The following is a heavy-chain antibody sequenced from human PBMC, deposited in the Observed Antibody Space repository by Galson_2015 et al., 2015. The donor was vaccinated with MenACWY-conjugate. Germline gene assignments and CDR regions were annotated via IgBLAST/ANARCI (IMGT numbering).Heavy chain of an antibody. J-gene: IGHJ4*02. CDR1: GDFDTSNYY. D-gene: IGHD6-19*01. CDR2: FHHSGSA. V-gene: IGHV4-38-2*02. CDR3: ARKSGWPNFFDY. Sequence: ETLSLTCTVSGDFDTSNYYWGWIRQPPGKELEWIGSFHHSGSAYYNPPLQSRVSTSVDTSKKQLFLKLSSVTAADTALYYCARKSGWPNFFDYWGQGILVTVSS.